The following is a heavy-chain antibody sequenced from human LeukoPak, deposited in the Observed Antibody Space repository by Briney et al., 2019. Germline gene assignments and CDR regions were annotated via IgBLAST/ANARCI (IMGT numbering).Heavy chain of an antibody. CDR3: AKDRTYYYDSSGYIDY. D-gene: IGHD3-22*01. CDR2: ISGGGDST. V-gene: IGHV3-23*01. J-gene: IGHJ4*02. CDR1: GFTFISYA. Sequence: GGSLRLSCAASGFTFISYAMSWVRQAPGKGLEWVSGISGGGDSTYYADSVKGRFTISRDNSKNSLYLQVNSLRAEDTAVYHCAKDRTYYYDSSGYIDYWGQGTLVTVSS.